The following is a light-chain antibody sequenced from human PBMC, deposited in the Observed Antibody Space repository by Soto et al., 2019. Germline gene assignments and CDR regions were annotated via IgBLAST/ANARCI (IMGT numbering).Light chain of an antibody. V-gene: IGKV3-20*01. CDR2: GAS. Sequence: EIVLTQSPGTLSLSPGERATLSCRASQSVSSSYLAWHQQKPGQTPRLLVYGASSRATGIQDRFSGSGSGTDFTLTIRRLEPEDFAVYYCQQHGSSPITFGQGTRLEIK. CDR1: QSVSSSY. J-gene: IGKJ5*01. CDR3: QQHGSSPIT.